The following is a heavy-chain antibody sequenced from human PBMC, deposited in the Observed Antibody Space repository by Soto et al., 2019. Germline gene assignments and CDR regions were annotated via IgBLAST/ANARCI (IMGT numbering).Heavy chain of an antibody. CDR2: INSAGSHT. Sequence: EVQLVESGGGLVQPGGSLRLSCAASGFTFFAYWIHWVRQVPGKGLVWVSRINSAGSHTSYADSVRGRFTISRDNSKNTVSLNMNSLTAEDTAVYYCAKECDYGDYAGENWFDSWGQGSLVTVSS. CDR3: AKECDYGDYAGENWFDS. D-gene: IGHD4-17*01. J-gene: IGHJ5*01. V-gene: IGHV3-74*01. CDR1: GFTFFAYW.